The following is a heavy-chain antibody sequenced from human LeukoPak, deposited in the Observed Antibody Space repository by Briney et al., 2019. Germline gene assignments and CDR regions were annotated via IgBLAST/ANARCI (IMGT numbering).Heavy chain of an antibody. Sequence: PSQTLSLTCTVSGFSINSGGYYWSWIRQPPGKGLEWLGHIYQSGSTYYNPSLKSRVTISVDRSRNQFSLNLTSVTAADTAVYYCAREWAAAGSFDYWGQGTLVTVSS. V-gene: IGHV4-30-2*01. J-gene: IGHJ4*02. CDR1: GFSINSGGYY. D-gene: IGHD6-13*01. CDR3: AREWAAAGSFDY. CDR2: IYQSGST.